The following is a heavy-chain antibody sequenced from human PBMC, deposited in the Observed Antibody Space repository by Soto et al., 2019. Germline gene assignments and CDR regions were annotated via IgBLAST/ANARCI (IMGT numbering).Heavy chain of an antibody. CDR1: GYTFTSYD. CDR3: ARKNGGNYYYYYYMDV. V-gene: IGHV1-8*01. CDR2: MNPNSGNT. Sequence: ASVKVSCKASGYTFTSYDINWVRQATGQGLEWMGWMNPNSGNTGYAQKFQGRVTMTRNTSISTAYMELSSLRSEDTAVYYCARKNGGNYYYYYYMDVWGKGTTVTVSS. D-gene: IGHD3-16*01. J-gene: IGHJ6*03.